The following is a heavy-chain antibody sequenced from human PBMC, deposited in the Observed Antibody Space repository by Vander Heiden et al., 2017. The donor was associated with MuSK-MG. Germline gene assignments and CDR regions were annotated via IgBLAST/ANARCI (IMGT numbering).Heavy chain of an antibody. V-gene: IGHV1-8*01. CDR2: RNPNSGNT. J-gene: IGHJ4*02. CDR3: ARGVGGLIDY. CDR1: GYTFTSYE. D-gene: IGHD3-16*01. Sequence: QVQLVQSGAEVKKPGASVKVSCKASGYTFTSYENNWWRQATGQGLEWMGGRNPNSGNTGYEQKFQGRVTMTRNTSISTAYMELSSLGSEDTAVYYCARGVGGLIDYWGQGTLVTVSS.